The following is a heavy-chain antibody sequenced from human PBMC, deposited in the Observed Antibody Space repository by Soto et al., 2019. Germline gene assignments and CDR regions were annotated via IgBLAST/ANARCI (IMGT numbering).Heavy chain of an antibody. CDR1: GFTFRGSA. CDR3: TRQPESYDFWSGPPHQLWFAP. D-gene: IGHD3-3*01. V-gene: IGHV3-73*01. CDR2: IRSTANSYAT. J-gene: IGHJ5*02. Sequence: EVQLVESGGGLVQPGGSLKLSCAASGFTFRGSAMHWVRQASGKGLEWVGRIRSTANSYATAYAASVKGRFTISRDDSKNTAYLQMNSLKTEDTAVYYCTRQPESYDFWSGPPHQLWFAPWGQGTLVTVSS.